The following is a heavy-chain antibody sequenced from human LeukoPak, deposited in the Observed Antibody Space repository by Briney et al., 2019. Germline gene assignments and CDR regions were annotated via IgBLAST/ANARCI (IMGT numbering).Heavy chain of an antibody. CDR1: GFTFSSSS. J-gene: IGHJ4*02. V-gene: IGHV3-23*01. CDR2: ITDAVGST. D-gene: IGHD3-3*01. CDR3: AKEIFRGLLYIDY. Sequence: GGSLRLSCAASGFTFSSSSIIGVRQPPGKGLEWVSAITDAVGSTHYADSVKGRFTISSHNSKNTAYLQMHSLSPEDMAVYYCAKEIFRGLLYIDYWGQGTLVTVSS.